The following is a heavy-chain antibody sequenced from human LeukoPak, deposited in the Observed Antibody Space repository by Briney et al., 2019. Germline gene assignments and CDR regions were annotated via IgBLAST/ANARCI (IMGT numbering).Heavy chain of an antibody. J-gene: IGHJ3*02. CDR2: ISGGGTTI. D-gene: IGHD4-11*01. CDR1: GFTFSSYS. Sequence: GGSLRLSCAAAGFTFSSYSMNWVRQAPGKGLEWVSYISGGGTTIFYADSVKGRFTISRDNAKNSLYLHMNSLSAEDTAVYLCATETENSNYDAFDIWGQGTLVTVSS. V-gene: IGHV3-48*04. CDR3: ATETENSNYDAFDI.